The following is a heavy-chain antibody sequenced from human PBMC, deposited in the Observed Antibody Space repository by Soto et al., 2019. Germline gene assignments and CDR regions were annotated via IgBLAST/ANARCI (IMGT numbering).Heavy chain of an antibody. CDR3: RGIAAAGPRRPTDAFDI. CDR1: GFTFSSYA. J-gene: IGHJ3*02. V-gene: IGHV3-23*01. CDR2: ISCNGSNT. D-gene: IGHD6-13*01. Sequence: GGSLRLSCAASGFTFSSYAMSWVRQAPGKGLEWVSAISCNGSNTYYADSVKGRFTISRDNSKNTLYLQMNSLRAEDTAVYYYRGIAAAGPRRPTDAFDIWGQGTMVTVSS.